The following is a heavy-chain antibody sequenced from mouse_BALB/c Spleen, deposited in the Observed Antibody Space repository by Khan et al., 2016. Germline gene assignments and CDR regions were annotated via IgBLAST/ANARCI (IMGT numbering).Heavy chain of an antibody. CDR1: GFNIKDTY. Sequence: VQLQQSGAELVKPGASVKLSCTASGFNIKDTYMHWVKQRPEQGLEWIGRIDPANGNTKYDPKFQGKATITAYTSSNTAYLQLSSLTSEDTAVYYCARSPYDYDVGFAYWGQGTLVTVSA. J-gene: IGHJ3*01. D-gene: IGHD2-4*01. V-gene: IGHV14-3*02. CDR2: IDPANGNT. CDR3: ARSPYDYDVGFAY.